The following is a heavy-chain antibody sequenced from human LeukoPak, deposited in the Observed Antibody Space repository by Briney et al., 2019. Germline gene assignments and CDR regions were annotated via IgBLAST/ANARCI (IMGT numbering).Heavy chain of an antibody. CDR2: ISGSGGST. CDR1: GFIFSSYA. V-gene: IGHV3-23*01. Sequence: GGSLRLSCAASGFIFSSYAMSWVRQAPGKGLEWVSAISGSGGSTYYADSVKGRFTISRDNSKNTLYLQMNSLRAEDTAVYYCAKDPPYGDYGRYYFDYWGQGTLVTVSS. D-gene: IGHD4-17*01. J-gene: IGHJ4*02. CDR3: AKDPPYGDYGRYYFDY.